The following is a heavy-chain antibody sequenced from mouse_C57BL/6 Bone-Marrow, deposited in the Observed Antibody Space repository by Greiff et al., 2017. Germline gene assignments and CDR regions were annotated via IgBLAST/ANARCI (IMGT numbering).Heavy chain of an antibody. Sequence: QVQLQQSGAELVRPGASVTLSCKASGYTFTDYEMHWVKQTPVHGLEWIGAIDPETGGTAYNQKFKGKAILTADKSSSTAYMELRSLTSEDSAVYYCTRYLWYYAMDYWGQGTSVTVSS. CDR2: IDPETGGT. V-gene: IGHV1-15*01. J-gene: IGHJ4*01. CDR3: TRYLWYYAMDY. CDR1: GYTFTDYE.